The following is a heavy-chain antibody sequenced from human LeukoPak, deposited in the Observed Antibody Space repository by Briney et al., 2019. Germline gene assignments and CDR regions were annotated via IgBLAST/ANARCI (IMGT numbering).Heavy chain of an antibody. V-gene: IGHV4-39*01. CDR1: GGSISRSSYY. D-gene: IGHD3-3*01. CDR3: ARSLHPEWLLRGESDDAFDI. J-gene: IGHJ3*02. CDR2: IYYSGST. Sequence: SETLSLTRTVSGGSISRSSYYWGWIRQPPGKGLEWIGNIYYSGSTYYNPSLKSRVTISVDTSKKQFSLKLSSVTAADTAVYYCARSLHPEWLLRGESDDAFDIWGQGTMVTVSS.